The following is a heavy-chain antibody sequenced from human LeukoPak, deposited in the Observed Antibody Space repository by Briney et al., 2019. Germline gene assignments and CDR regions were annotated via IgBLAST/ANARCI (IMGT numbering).Heavy chain of an antibody. CDR3: AKDPRDHSYGWSWRYFDY. J-gene: IGHJ4*02. CDR1: GFTFSSHW. V-gene: IGHV3-7*01. D-gene: IGHD5-18*01. CDR2: IKQDGTEI. Sequence: GGSLRLSCAASGFTFSSHWMSWVRQAPGKGPEWVANIKQDGTEIYYMDSVKGRFTISRDNAKNSLYLQMNSLRAEDTAVYYCAKDPRDHSYGWSWRYFDYWGQGTLVTVSS.